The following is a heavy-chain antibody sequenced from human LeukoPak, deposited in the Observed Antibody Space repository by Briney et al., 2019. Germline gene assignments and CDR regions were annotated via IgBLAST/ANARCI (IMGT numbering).Heavy chain of an antibody. V-gene: IGHV1-69*13. CDR2: IIPIFGTA. CDR3: ARALPYHQTVASGPFDY. Sequence: ASVKVSCKASGGTFISYAISWVRQAPGQGLEWMGGIIPIFGTANYAQKFQGRVTITADESTSTAYMELSSLRSEDTAVYYCARALPYHQTVASGPFDYWGQGTLVTVSS. D-gene: IGHD6-19*01. CDR1: GGTFISYA. J-gene: IGHJ4*02.